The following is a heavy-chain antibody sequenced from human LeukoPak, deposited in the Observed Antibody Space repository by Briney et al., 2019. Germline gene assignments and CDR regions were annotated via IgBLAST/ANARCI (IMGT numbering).Heavy chain of an antibody. CDR2: IYHSGST. V-gene: IGHV4-30-2*01. J-gene: IGHJ3*02. CDR3: ARGASAMVTGSAAFDI. CDR1: GGSISSGGYS. D-gene: IGHD5-18*01. Sequence: SETLSLTCAVSGGSISSGGYSWSWVRQPPGRGLEWIGYIYHSGSTYYNPSRKSRVTISVDRSKNQFSLKLSSVTAADTAVYYCARGASAMVTGSAAFDIWGQGTMVTVSS.